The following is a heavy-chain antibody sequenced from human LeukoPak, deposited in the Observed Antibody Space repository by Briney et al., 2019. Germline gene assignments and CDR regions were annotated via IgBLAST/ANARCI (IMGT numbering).Heavy chain of an antibody. CDR3: ARDQALYSSTSNNY. V-gene: IGHV1-18*01. CDR2: ISAYNGNT. CDR1: GYTFTSYG. J-gene: IGHJ4*02. Sequence: ASVKVSCKASGYTFTSYGITWVRQAPGQGLEWMGWISAYNGNTNYAQNLQGRVTMTTDTSTSTAYMELRSLRSDDTAVYYCARDQALYSSTSNNYWGQGTLVTVSS. D-gene: IGHD6-13*01.